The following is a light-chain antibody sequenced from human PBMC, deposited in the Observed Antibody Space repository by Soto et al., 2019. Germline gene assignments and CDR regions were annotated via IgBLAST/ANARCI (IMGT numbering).Light chain of an antibody. Sequence: EIVMTQSPATLSVSPGERATLSCRASQSVSSNLAWYQQKPGQAPRLLIYGASTRATGIPARFSGSGSGTECTLTISSLQSEDVAVYYCQQYNNWPLYTFGQGTKLEIK. CDR3: QQYNNWPLYT. J-gene: IGKJ2*01. CDR2: GAS. V-gene: IGKV3-15*01. CDR1: QSVSSN.